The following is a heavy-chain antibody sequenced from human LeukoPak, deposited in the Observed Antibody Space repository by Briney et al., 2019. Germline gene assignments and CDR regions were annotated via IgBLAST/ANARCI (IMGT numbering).Heavy chain of an antibody. J-gene: IGHJ4*02. CDR3: ARYSYCDTSCCNKREVY. CDR1: GFTFSSYS. Sequence: PGGSLRLSCAASGFTFSSYSMNWVRQAPGKGLEWVSYISSSSSTIYYADSVKGRFTISRDNSKNSLYLQMNSLRAEDTAVYYCARYSYCDTSCCNKREVYWVQGNLVTVSS. V-gene: IGHV3-48*01. CDR2: ISSSSSTI. D-gene: IGHD3-22*01.